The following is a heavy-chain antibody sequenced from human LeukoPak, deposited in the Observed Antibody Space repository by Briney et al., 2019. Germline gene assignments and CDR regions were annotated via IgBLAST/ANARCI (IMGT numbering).Heavy chain of an antibody. CDR2: IWYDGSNK. J-gene: IGHJ4*02. CDR1: GFTFSSYG. V-gene: IGHV3-33*06. D-gene: IGHD4-17*01. CDR3: AKLGDYSSNFDY. Sequence: GGSLRLSCAASGFTFSSYGMHWVRQAPGKGLEWVAVIWYDGSNKYYADSVKGRFTISRDNSKNTLYLQMNSLRAEDTAVYYCAKLGDYSSNFDYWGQGTLVTVSS.